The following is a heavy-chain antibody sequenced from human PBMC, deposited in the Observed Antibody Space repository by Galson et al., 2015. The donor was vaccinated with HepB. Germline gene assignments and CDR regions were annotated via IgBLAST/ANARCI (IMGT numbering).Heavy chain of an antibody. CDR3: TTGGRGAYYDILTGYYLDY. CDR1: GFTFSNAW. J-gene: IGHJ4*02. CDR2: IKSKTDGGTT. V-gene: IGHV3-15*01. D-gene: IGHD3-9*01. Sequence: SLRLSCAASGFTFSNAWMSWVRQAPGKGLEWVGRIKSKTDGGTTDYAAPVKGRFTISRDDSKNTLYLQMNSLKTEDTVVYYCTTGGRGAYYDILTGYYLDYWGQGTLVTVSS.